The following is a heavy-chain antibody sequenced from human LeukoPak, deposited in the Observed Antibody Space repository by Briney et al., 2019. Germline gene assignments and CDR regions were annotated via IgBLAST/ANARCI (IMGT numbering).Heavy chain of an antibody. CDR2: INPNSGGT. J-gene: IGHJ4*02. V-gene: IGHV1-2*02. CDR1: GYTFTGYY. D-gene: IGHD3-22*01. CDR3: ARGGYYYDSSASTPKFDY. Sequence: ASVKVSCKASGYTFTGYYVHWVRQAPGQGLEWMGWINPNSGGTNYAQKFQGRVTMTRDTSISTAYMELSRLRSDDTAVYYCARGGYYYDSSASTPKFDYWGQGTLVTVSS.